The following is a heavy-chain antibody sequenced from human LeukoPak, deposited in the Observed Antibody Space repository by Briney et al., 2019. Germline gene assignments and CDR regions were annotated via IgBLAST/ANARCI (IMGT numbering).Heavy chain of an antibody. V-gene: IGHV5-51*01. D-gene: IGHD3-16*01. CDR2: IYPDDSDT. CDR3: ARGGNYDYYYYFMDV. J-gene: IGHJ6*03. Sequence: GESLKISCQGSGYKFTNYWIAWVRQMPGKGLEWMGSIYPDDSDTRYSPSFQGQVIISADRSSSSAYLQWSSLKASDTAMYFCARGGNYDYYYYFMDVWGKGTTVTVSS. CDR1: GYKFTNYW.